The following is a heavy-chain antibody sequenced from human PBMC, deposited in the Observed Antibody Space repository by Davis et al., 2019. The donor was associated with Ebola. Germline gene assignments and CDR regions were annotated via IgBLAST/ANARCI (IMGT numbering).Heavy chain of an antibody. Sequence: GGSLRLSCAASGFTFSSYRMNWVRQAPGKGLEWVSSISSDSDYIYYADSAKGRFTISRDNAKNSLYLQMNSLRAEDTAVYYCAKSGLSFGVVKYHYGMDVWGKGTTVTVSS. D-gene: IGHD3-3*01. V-gene: IGHV3-21*01. CDR1: GFTFSSYR. J-gene: IGHJ6*04. CDR3: AKSGLSFGVVKYHYGMDV. CDR2: ISSDSDYI.